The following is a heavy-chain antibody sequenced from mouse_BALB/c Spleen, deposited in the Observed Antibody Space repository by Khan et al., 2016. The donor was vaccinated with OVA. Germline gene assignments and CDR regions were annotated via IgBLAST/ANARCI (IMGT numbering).Heavy chain of an antibody. D-gene: IGHD1-1*01. Sequence: QVQLQQSGAELARPGASVKMSCKASGYTFTSNRMHWLKQRPGQGLEWIGYINPGSSYTNYNQNFKDKATLTADKSSSTAYMQLSSLTSEDSAVYYCARRTTVYTLDYWGQGTSVTVSS. CDR2: INPGSSYT. CDR1: GYTFTSNR. V-gene: IGHV1-4*01. J-gene: IGHJ4*01. CDR3: ARRTTVYTLDY.